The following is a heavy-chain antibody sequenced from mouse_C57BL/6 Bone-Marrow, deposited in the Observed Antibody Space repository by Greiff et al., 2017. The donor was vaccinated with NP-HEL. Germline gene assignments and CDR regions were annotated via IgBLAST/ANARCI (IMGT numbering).Heavy chain of an antibody. Sequence: VQLKESGAELVRPGASVKLSCTASGFNIKDDYMHWVKQRPEQGLEWIGWIDPENGDTEYASKFQGKATITADTSSNTAYLQLSSLTSEDTAVYYCTKQLLPYWGQGTTLTDSS. D-gene: IGHD1-1*01. J-gene: IGHJ2*01. CDR1: GFNIKDDY. CDR3: TKQLLPY. CDR2: IDPENGDT. V-gene: IGHV14-4*01.